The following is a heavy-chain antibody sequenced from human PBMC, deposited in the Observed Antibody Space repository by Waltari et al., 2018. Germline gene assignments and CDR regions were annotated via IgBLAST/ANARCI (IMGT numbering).Heavy chain of an antibody. V-gene: IGHV1-18*01. CDR1: GYPFSDFG. CDR2: ISANNGHT. D-gene: IGHD6-25*01. Sequence: QAQLVQSGAEVKKPGATVKVSCRASGYPFSDFGISRVRRAPGQGLEWMGWISANNGHTNLAQKFQGRLIMTEDTSTTTVYMELNYLTSDDTAVYYCARERHRLMEVGYLMALDPWGQGTLVTVSS. J-gene: IGHJ5*02. CDR3: ARERHRLMEVGYLMALDP.